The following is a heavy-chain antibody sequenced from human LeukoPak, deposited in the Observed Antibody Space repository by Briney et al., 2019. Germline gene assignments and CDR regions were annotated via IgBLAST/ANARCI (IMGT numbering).Heavy chain of an antibody. CDR2: IIALFGTA. V-gene: IGHV1-69*01. Sequence: SVKVSCKASGGTFSSYAISWVRQAPGQGLEWMGGIIALFGTANYAQKFQGRLTITADESTSTAYMELSSLRSEDTAVYYCARIRDGYSSYFFYGMDVWGQGTTVTVSS. CDR1: GGTFSSYA. CDR3: ARIRDGYSSYFFYGMDV. D-gene: IGHD5-24*01. J-gene: IGHJ6*02.